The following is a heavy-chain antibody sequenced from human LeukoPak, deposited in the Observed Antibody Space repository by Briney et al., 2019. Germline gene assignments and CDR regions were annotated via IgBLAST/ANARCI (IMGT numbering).Heavy chain of an antibody. V-gene: IGHV4-59*01. CDR3: ARGTNYDFWSGYYHNWFDP. CDR2: IYYSGST. CDR1: GGSISSYY. Sequence: SETLSLTCTVSGGSISSYYWSWIRQPPGKGLEWIGYIYYSGSTNYNPSLKSRVTISVDTSKNQFSLKLSSVTAADTAVYYCARGTNYDFWSGYYHNWFDPWGQGTLVTVSS. D-gene: IGHD3-3*01. J-gene: IGHJ5*02.